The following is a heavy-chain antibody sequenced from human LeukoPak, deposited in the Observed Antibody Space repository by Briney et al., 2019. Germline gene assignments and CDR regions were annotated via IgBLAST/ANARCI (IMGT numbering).Heavy chain of an antibody. Sequence: SETLSLTCAVYGGSFTGYYWSWIRQPPEKGLEWIGSVYYSGSTYYSPSLKSRVTISVDTSKNQFSLKLSSVTAADTALYYCAGQFRSRGSFDYYYHVMDVWGQGTTVTVSS. CDR3: AGQFRSRGSFDYYYHVMDV. CDR2: VYYSGST. CDR1: GGSFTGYY. D-gene: IGHD6-13*01. J-gene: IGHJ6*02. V-gene: IGHV4-34*01.